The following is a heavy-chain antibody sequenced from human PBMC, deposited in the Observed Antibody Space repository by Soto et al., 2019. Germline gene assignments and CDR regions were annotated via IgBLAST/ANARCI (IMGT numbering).Heavy chain of an antibody. Sequence: EVPLVESGGGLVQPGGSLRLSCAASGSSFSNYEMNWVRQAPGKGLEWVAYISSGGSTVHYADSMRGRFTVSRDNARNSLYLQMNTLRVEDTALYYCARDRAAGGYWGQGTLVTVSS. CDR1: GSSFSNYE. CDR2: ISSGGSTV. CDR3: ARDRAAGGY. V-gene: IGHV3-48*03. J-gene: IGHJ4*02. D-gene: IGHD6-13*01.